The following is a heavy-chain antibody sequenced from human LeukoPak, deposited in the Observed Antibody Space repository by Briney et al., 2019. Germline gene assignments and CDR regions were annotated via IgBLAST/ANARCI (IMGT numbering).Heavy chain of an antibody. CDR3: ARDIYYGSGTYYTF. CDR1: GYSFSTYG. J-gene: IGHJ4*02. Sequence: ASAKVSCKASGYSFSTYGISWVRQAPGQGLEWMGWISAYNGNTNYAQRLQGRVTMTTDTSTSTAYMELRSLTSDDTAVHYCARDIYYGSGTYYTFWGQGTLVTVSS. D-gene: IGHD3-10*01. V-gene: IGHV1-18*01. CDR2: ISAYNGNT.